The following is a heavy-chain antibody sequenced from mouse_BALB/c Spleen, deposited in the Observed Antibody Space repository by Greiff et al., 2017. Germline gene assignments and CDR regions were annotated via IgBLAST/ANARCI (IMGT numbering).Heavy chain of an antibody. Sequence: EVKLVESGGDLVKPGGSLKLSCAASGFTFSSYGMSWVRQTPDKRLEWVATISSGGSYTYYPDSVKGRFTISRDNAKNTLYLQMSSLKSEDTAMYYFARQPRTARATPSLNDWGQGTTLPVSS. CDR1: GFTFSSYG. V-gene: IGHV5-6*01. D-gene: IGHD3-2*01. CDR3: ARQPRTARATPSLND. J-gene: IGHJ2*01. CDR2: ISSGGSYT.